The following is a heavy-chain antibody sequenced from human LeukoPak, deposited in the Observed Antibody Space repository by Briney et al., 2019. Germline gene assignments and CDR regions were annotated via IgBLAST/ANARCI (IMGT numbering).Heavy chain of an antibody. V-gene: IGHV1-46*01. CDR1: GYTFTSYY. CDR2: INPSRGST. CDR3: VRDGGDGYKANWFDT. D-gene: IGHD5-24*01. Sequence: ASVKVSCKASGYTFTSYYMHWVRQAPGQGLEWMGIINPSRGSTSQAQTFQGRVTMTRDMSTSTVSMELSSLRSEDTAVYYCVRDGGDGYKANWFDTWGQGTLVTVSS. J-gene: IGHJ5*02.